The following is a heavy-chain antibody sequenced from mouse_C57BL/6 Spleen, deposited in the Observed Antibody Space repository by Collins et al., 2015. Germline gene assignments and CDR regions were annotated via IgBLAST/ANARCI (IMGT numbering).Heavy chain of an antibody. J-gene: IGHJ1*03. CDR3: AIYYYGSRRRYFDV. V-gene: IGHV1-82*01. CDR2: IYPGDGDT. CDR1: GYAFSSSW. D-gene: IGHD1-1*01. Sequence: QVQLQQSGPELVKPGASVKIPCKASGYAFSSSWMNWVKQRPGKGLEWIGRIYPGDGDTKYNGKFKGKATLTADKSSSTAYMQLSSLTSEDSAIYFCAIYYYGSRRRYFDVWDTGTTVTVSS.